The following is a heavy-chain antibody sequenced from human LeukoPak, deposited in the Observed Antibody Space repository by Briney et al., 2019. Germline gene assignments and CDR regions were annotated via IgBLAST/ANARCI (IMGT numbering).Heavy chain of an antibody. CDR2: INPNSGGT. CDR1: GYTLTGYY. CDR3: ARDPQTGSDY. Sequence: ASVKVSCKASGYTLTGYYMHWVRQAPGQGLEWMGWINPNSGGTNYARKFQGRVTMTRDTSISTAYMELSRLRSDDTAVYYCARDPQTGSDYWGQGTLVTVSS. J-gene: IGHJ4*02. V-gene: IGHV1-2*02. D-gene: IGHD7-27*01.